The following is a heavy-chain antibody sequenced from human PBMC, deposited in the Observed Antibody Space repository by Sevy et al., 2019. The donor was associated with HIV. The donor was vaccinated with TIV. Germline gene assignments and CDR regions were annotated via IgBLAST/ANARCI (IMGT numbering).Heavy chain of an antibody. V-gene: IGHV3-30*04. CDR1: TFTFSHYA. D-gene: IGHD3-16*01. Sequence: QLGGSLRLSCVASTFTFSHYAMHWVHQSPGKGLQWVASISYNGEDENYADSVAGRLTISWDNPKNTLFLQMSSLRPEDTALYYCARDWGTPPTAILYHFDFWGQGIPVTVSS. J-gene: IGHJ4*02. CDR3: ARDWGTPPTAILYHFDF. CDR2: ISYNGEDE.